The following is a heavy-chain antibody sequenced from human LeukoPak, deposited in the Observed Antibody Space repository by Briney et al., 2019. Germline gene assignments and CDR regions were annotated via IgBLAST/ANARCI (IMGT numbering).Heavy chain of an antibody. CDR2: INPNSGGT. CDR3: ARDRGSSWYNYFDY. CDR1: GFTFNAYY. V-gene: IGHV1-2*02. Sequence: ASVKVSCKASGFTFNAYYMHWVRQAPGQGLEWMGWINPNSGGTNYAQKFQGRVTMTRDTSISTAYMELSRLRSDDTAVYYCARDRGSSWYNYFDYWGQGTLVTVSS. J-gene: IGHJ4*02. D-gene: IGHD6-13*01.